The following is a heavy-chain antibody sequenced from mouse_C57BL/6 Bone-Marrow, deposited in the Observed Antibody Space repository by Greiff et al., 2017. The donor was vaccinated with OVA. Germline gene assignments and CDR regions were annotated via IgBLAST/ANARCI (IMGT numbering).Heavy chain of an antibody. CDR3: TTGDYYGSSYRYAMDY. D-gene: IGHD1-1*01. V-gene: IGHV14-4*01. Sequence: VQLKESGAELVRPGASVKLSCTASGFNIKDDYMHWVKQRPEQGLEWIGWIDPENGDTEYASKFQGKATITADTSSNTAYLQLSSLTSEDTSVYYCTTGDYYGSSYRYAMDYWGQGTPVTVSS. CDR1: GFNIKDDY. J-gene: IGHJ4*01. CDR2: IDPENGDT.